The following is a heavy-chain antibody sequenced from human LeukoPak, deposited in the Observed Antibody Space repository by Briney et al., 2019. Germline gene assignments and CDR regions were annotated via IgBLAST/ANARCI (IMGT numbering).Heavy chain of an antibody. CDR3: ARGEGGYNYTF. CDR2: INPADSDT. J-gene: IGHJ4*02. Sequence: GESLKISCKASGYSFTSYWIAWVRQMPGEGLEWMGIINPADSDTRYSLSIQGQVTISADRSISTAYLQWSNLKASDTAMYYCARGEGGYNYTFWGQGTLVSVSS. V-gene: IGHV5-51*01. D-gene: IGHD5-24*01. CDR1: GYSFTSYW.